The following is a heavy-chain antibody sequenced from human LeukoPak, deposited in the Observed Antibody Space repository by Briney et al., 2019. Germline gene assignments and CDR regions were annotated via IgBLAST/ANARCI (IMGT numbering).Heavy chain of an antibody. V-gene: IGHV4-34*01. Sequence: PSETLSLTCAVYGGSFSGYYWSWIRQPPGKGLEWIGEINHSGSTNYNPSLKSRATISVDTSKNQFSLKLSSVTAADTAVYYCARGRGITMVRDLDYWGQGTLVTVSS. CDR2: INHSGST. J-gene: IGHJ4*02. CDR1: GGSFSGYY. D-gene: IGHD3-10*01. CDR3: ARGRGITMVRDLDY.